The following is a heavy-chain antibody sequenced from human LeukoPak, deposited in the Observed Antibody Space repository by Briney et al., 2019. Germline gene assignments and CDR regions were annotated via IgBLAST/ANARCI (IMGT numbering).Heavy chain of an antibody. V-gene: IGHV1-3*01. CDR3: ARDPIGSRWPYYFDY. D-gene: IGHD6-13*01. J-gene: IGHJ4*02. CDR1: GYTFTTYA. CDR2: INAGNGNT. Sequence: ASVKVSCKASGYTFTTYAMHWVRQAPGQRLEWMGWINAGNGNTKYSQKFQARVTITRDTSASTAYMEPSSLRSEDTAVYYCARDPIGSRWPYYFDYWGQGTLVTVSS.